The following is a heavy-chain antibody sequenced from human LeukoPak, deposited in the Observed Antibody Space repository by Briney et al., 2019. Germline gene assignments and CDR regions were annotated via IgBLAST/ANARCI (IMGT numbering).Heavy chain of an antibody. J-gene: IGHJ1*01. CDR3: ATVLYSRQALHYSGSYPGYFQH. V-gene: IGHV1-24*01. Sequence: ASVKVSCKVSGYTLTELSMHWVRQAPGKGLEWMGGFDPEDGETIYAQKFQGRVTMTEDTSTDTAYMELSSLRSEDTAVYYCATVLYSRQALHYSGSYPGYFQHWGQGTLFTASS. D-gene: IGHD1-26*01. CDR2: FDPEDGET. CDR1: GYTLTELS.